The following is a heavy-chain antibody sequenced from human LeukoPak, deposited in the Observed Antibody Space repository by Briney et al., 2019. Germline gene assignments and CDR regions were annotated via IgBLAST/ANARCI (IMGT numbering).Heavy chain of an antibody. Sequence: SETLSLTCTVSGGSIGTYYWSWIRQSPGKGLEWIGYIYVTGTRYNPYLQSRVTISVDRSRNQFFLKMSSVTAADTAVYYCARPIGGGIEDMDVWGKGTTVIVSS. CDR1: GGSIGTYY. D-gene: IGHD3-16*02. CDR3: ARPIGGGIEDMDV. CDR2: IYVTGT. J-gene: IGHJ6*03. V-gene: IGHV4-4*09.